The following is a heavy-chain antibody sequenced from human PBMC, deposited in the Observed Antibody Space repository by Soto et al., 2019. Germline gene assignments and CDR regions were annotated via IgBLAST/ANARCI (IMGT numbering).Heavy chain of an antibody. CDR1: GGASSRGDYY. CDR2: SSYSGNT. V-gene: IGHV4-31*03. J-gene: IGHJ4*02. D-gene: IGHD1-26*01. Sequence: QGPLQASGPGPVRPSQSLSLTCTVSGGASSRGDYYWRWVRQDPGRGLEWMGHSSYSGNTDYNPSLESRVAISLDTPRNQFSLKLSSVTAADTAVYYYEASQSGEFFDSWVKGALVTVS. CDR3: EASQSGEFFDS.